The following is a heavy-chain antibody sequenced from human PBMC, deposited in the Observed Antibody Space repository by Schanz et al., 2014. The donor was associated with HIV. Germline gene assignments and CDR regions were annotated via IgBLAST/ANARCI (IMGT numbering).Heavy chain of an antibody. J-gene: IGHJ4*02. CDR2: IWYDGSNK. V-gene: IGHV3-33*01. CDR3: AAGLIRYFFDY. D-gene: IGHD2-21*01. CDR1: GFTFSSYG. Sequence: QVRLVESGGGVVQPGRSLRLSCAASGFTFSSYGMHWVRQAPGKGLEWVAVIWYDGSNKYYVDSVKGRFTISRDNSKNSLYLQMNSLRAEDTAMYYCAAGLIRYFFDYWGQGTLVTVSS.